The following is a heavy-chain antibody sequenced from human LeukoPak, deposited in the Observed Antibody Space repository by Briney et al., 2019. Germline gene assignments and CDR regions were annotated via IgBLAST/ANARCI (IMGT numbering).Heavy chain of an antibody. Sequence: GGSLRLSCAAFGFTITNYGISWVRQAPGKGLEWVSAISSSGRTIYYAESVKGRFTISRDDSKNTVYLQMNSLRAEDTAVYYCAKRHGLIDTRHFDYWGQGTLVTVSS. V-gene: IGHV3-23*01. CDR3: AKRHGLIDTRHFDY. CDR2: ISSSGRTI. D-gene: IGHD2/OR15-2a*01. J-gene: IGHJ4*02. CDR1: GFTITNYG.